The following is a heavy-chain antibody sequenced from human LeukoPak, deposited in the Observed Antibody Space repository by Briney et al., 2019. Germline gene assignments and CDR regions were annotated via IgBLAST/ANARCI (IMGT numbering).Heavy chain of an antibody. V-gene: IGHV3-30*07. J-gene: IGHJ4*02. D-gene: IGHD3-22*01. CDR1: GFTFRDHS. CDR3: ARGRNGGFYDRSRHIFERCLDY. Sequence: GGSLRLSCAASGFTFRDHSLHWVRQAPGNGLEWVAVMSYDGIDSYYADSVKGRFTVSRDVSKNTLYLQMSGLRAEDTAVYFCARGRNGGFYDRSRHIFERCLDYWGQGTLVIVSS. CDR2: MSYDGIDS.